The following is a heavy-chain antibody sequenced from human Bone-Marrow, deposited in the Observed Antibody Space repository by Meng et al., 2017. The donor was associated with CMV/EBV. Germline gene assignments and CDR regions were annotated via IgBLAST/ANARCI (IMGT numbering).Heavy chain of an antibody. V-gene: IGHV3-23*01. CDR3: ARGGGGDSL. D-gene: IGHD2-21*01. Sequence: GESLKISCAASGFTFSSYAMSWVRQAPGKGLEWVSAISGSGGSTYYADSVKGRFTIPRDNSKNTLYLQTKSLRAEDTAVYYCARGGGGDSLWGQGTLVPVSS. CDR1: GFTFSSYA. J-gene: IGHJ4*02. CDR2: ISGSGGST.